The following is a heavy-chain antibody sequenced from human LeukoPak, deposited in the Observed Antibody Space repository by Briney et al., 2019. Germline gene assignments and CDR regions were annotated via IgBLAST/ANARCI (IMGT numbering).Heavy chain of an antibody. D-gene: IGHD4-17*01. J-gene: IGHJ4*02. CDR2: IYYSGNI. CDR3: ARVMKYDSGDHLLFDY. Sequence: SETLSLTCTVSGGSISTYYWSWIRQSPGKGLEWIGYIYYSGNINYNPSLKSRVTMSLDTSGNQFSLKLSSVTAADTAVYYCARVMKYDSGDHLLFDYWGQGTMVTVSS. V-gene: IGHV4-59*01. CDR1: GGSISTYY.